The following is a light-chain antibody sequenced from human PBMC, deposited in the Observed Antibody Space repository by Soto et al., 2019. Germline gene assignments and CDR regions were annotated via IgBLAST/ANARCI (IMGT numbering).Light chain of an antibody. CDR2: AAS. Sequence: DIQMTQSPSSLSASVGDEVTITCRASQTIMTYLNWYQLKPGKPPRLLIYAASSLQSGVPSRFSGSGSGTEFTLTISSLQPEDFATYYCQQLNSYPRITFGQGTRLEIK. J-gene: IGKJ5*01. CDR1: QTIMTY. V-gene: IGKV1-17*01. CDR3: QQLNSYPRIT.